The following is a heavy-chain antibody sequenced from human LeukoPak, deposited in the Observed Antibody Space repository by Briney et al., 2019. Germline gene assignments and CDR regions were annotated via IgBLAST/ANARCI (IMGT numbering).Heavy chain of an antibody. V-gene: IGHV3-74*01. J-gene: IGHJ6*03. CDR3: ARGGEPIYYYYMDV. CDR2: INSEGSIT. Sequence: GGSLRLSCAASGFTFDDYAMHWVRQAPGKGLVWVSRINSEGSITSYADFVKGRFTISRDNAKNTLYLQMNSLRAEDTAVYYCARGGEPIYYYYMDVWGKGTTVTVSS. CDR1: GFTFDDYA. D-gene: IGHD3-16*01.